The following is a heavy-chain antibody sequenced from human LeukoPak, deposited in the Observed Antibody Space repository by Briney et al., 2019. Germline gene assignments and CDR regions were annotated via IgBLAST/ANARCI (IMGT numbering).Heavy chain of an antibody. CDR1: GGSISSYY. J-gene: IGHJ4*02. CDR2: IYSSGTT. D-gene: IGHD6-19*01. CDR3: ARVTSYISGWYLSFDH. V-gene: IGHV4-4*07. Sequence: KPSETLSLTCTVFGGSISSYYWSWIGQPAGKGLEGIGRIYSSGTTNYNPSLKSRVTMSVDTSKKQFSLKLTSVTAAATAVYYCARVTSYISGWYLSFDHWGQGALVTVSS.